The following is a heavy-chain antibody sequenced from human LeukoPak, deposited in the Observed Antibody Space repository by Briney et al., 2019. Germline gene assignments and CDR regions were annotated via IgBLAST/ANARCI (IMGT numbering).Heavy chain of an antibody. J-gene: IGHJ5*02. CDR3: ARGGTMGNAHSFDP. Sequence: SETLSFTCSVSGGSNSSYNWRWLRQPAGKGLEWIGRIYISGSTNYNPSLKSRVTMSVDTSKKQLSQKLSSVSAADTAMYYSARGGTMGNAHSFDPWGQGTLVTVSS. D-gene: IGHD3-16*01. CDR2: IYISGST. V-gene: IGHV4-4*07. CDR1: GGSNSSYN.